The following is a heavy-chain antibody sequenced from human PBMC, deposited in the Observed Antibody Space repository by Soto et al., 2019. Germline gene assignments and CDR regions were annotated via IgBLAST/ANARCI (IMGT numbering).Heavy chain of an antibody. CDR2: ISYDGSEK. V-gene: IGHV3-30*09. CDR1: GFTFSSYA. Sequence: QVQLVESGGGVIQPGRSLRLSCAGSGFTFSSYAMHWVRQAPGKGLEWVAVISYDGSEKYYADSVKGRFGISRDNSKNTVDLQMNSLRPEDTAVYYCAREVEWLTSWGQGTLLTVSS. CDR3: AREVEWLTS. D-gene: IGHD3-3*01. J-gene: IGHJ5*02.